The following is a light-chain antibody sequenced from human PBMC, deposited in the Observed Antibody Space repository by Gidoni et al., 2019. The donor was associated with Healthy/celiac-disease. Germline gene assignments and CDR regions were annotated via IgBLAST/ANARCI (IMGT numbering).Light chain of an antibody. J-gene: IGKJ4*01. CDR2: YAS. Sequence: EIVLTESPATLSLSPGERATLSCRASQSVSSYLAWYQQKPGQAPRLLLYYASNRDTGIPARFSGSGSGTDFTRTISSLEPEEFAVYYCQQRSNWPLTFGGGTKVEIK. CDR1: QSVSSY. CDR3: QQRSNWPLT. V-gene: IGKV3-11*01.